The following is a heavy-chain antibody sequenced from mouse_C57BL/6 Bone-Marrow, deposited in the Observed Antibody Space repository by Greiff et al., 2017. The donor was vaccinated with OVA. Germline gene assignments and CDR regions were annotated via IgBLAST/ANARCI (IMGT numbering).Heavy chain of an antibody. D-gene: IGHD1-1*01. CDR1: GYTFTSYW. V-gene: IGHV1-52*01. Sequence: QVQLQQPGAELVRPGSSVKLSCKASGYTFTSYWMHWVKQRPIQGLEWIGNIDPSDSETHYNQKFKDKATLTVDKSSSTAYMQLSSLTSEDSAVYYCAREIYYYGSSYYFDDWGQGTTLTVSS. CDR2: IDPSDSET. J-gene: IGHJ2*01. CDR3: AREIYYYGSSYYFDD.